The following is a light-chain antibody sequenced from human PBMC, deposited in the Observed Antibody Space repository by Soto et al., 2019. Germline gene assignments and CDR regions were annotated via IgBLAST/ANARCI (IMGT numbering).Light chain of an antibody. J-gene: IGLJ3*02. V-gene: IGLV2-14*01. CDR1: NSDVGGYNH. CDR2: EVT. Sequence: QSALTQPASVSGSPGQSIAISCTGTNSDVGGYNHVSWFQQHPGKAPKLMIYEVTNRPSGVSNRFSGSKSGNTASLTISGLQAEDEGDYYCYSYSSSSTPWVFGGGTKVTVL. CDR3: YSYSSSSTPWV.